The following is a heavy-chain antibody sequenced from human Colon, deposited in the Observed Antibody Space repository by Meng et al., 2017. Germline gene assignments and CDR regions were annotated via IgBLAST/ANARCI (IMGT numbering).Heavy chain of an antibody. CDR3: TTSVRAYNYGSAGYLY. CDR1: GFTFSHAW. D-gene: IGHD3-22*01. J-gene: IGHJ4*02. V-gene: IGHV3-15*01. CDR2: IRSTTDGGTT. Sequence: GESPKISRAASGFTFSHAWMTWVRQVRGKGLEWVGRIRSTTDGGTTEYATPVRGRFTISRDDSKNTLYLQMNSLKTEDTAVYYCTTSVRAYNYGSAGYLYWGQGILVTVSS.